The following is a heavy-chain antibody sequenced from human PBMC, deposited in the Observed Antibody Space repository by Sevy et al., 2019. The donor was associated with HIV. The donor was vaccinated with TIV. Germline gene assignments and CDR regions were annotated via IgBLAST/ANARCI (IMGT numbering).Heavy chain of an antibody. CDR1: GDTFSTYD. V-gene: IGHV1-8*02. D-gene: IGHD1-7*01. CDR3: ASGGSGDDWNYGYYYYGMDV. J-gene: IGHJ6*02. Sequence: ASVKVSCKASGDTFSTYDINWVRQAPGQGLEWMGWMSPKSGSTGFAQKFQGRLTMTRDTSINTAYMELSSLRPEDTAIYYCASGGSGDDWNYGYYYYGMDVWGQGTTVTVSS. CDR2: MSPKSGST.